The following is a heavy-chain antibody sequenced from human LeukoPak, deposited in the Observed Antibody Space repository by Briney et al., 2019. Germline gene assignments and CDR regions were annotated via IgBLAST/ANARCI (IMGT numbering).Heavy chain of an antibody. Sequence: GGSLTLSCTASGFTFSDYGMHWVRQAPGKGLEWGAVIWHDGSNEYYEGSVRGRFIISRDNSRNRLYLQMNRLRAEDTAVYYCVRDYDYYDFWSGYWPDAFDTWGPGTTVIVSS. V-gene: IGHV3-33*01. D-gene: IGHD3-3*01. CDR2: IWHDGSNE. J-gene: IGHJ3*02. CDR3: VRDYDYYDFWSGYWPDAFDT. CDR1: GFTFSDYG.